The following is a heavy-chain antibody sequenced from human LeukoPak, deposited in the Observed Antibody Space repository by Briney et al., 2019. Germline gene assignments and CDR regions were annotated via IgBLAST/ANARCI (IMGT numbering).Heavy chain of an antibody. Sequence: GGSLRLSYPAPGLLLRNHALRRLREAPGQGLARVSAITGSGDTTYYADCVKGRFTISRDNSKNTLYVEMNTLRAEDTAVYYCAKWGDYDILTGYYVSDFWGQGTLVTVSS. CDR2: ITGSGDTT. V-gene: IGHV3-23*01. D-gene: IGHD3-9*01. CDR1: GLLLRNHA. CDR3: AKWGDYDILTGYYVSDF. J-gene: IGHJ4*02.